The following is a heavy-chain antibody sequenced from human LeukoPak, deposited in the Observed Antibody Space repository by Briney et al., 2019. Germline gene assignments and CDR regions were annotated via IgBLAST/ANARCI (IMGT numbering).Heavy chain of an antibody. D-gene: IGHD2-2*01. CDR2: INHSGST. J-gene: IGHJ4*02. V-gene: IGHV4-34*01. Sequence: SETLPLTCAVYGGSFSGYYWSWIRQPPGKGLEWIGEINHSGSTNYNPSLKSRVTISVDTSKNQFSLKLSSVTAADTAVYYCASPRYCSSTSCYAFDYWGQGTLVTVSS. CDR3: ASPRYCSSTSCYAFDY. CDR1: GGSFSGYY.